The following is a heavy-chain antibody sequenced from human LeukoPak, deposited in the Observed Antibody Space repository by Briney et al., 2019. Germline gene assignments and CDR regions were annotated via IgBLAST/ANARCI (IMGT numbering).Heavy chain of an antibody. Sequence: GGSPRLSCAAPGFTFGSYAMNWVRQAPGRGLEWVSSLPSGGGPSYADSVKGRFTVSRDNSKNTLYLQMNSLRADDTAVYYCAKTITPFTTNWDNSPGAFDVWGQGTGVTVSS. CDR1: GFTFGSYA. CDR2: LPSGGGP. J-gene: IGHJ3*01. CDR3: AKTITPFTTNWDNSPGAFDV. V-gene: IGHV3-23*01. D-gene: IGHD1-1*01.